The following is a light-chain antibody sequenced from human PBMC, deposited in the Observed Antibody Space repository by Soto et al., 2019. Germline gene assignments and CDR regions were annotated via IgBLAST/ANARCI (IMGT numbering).Light chain of an antibody. CDR2: GAF. CDR1: QSLSSSY. J-gene: IGKJ5*01. CDR3: QQYGSLIT. V-gene: IGKV3-20*01. Sequence: EIMLTQSPGTLSLSPGERATLSCRASQSLSSSYLACHQQKPGQAPRLVIYGAFSRATGIPDRFSGSGSGTDFTLTISRLEPEDFAVYYCQQYGSLITFGQGTRLEIK.